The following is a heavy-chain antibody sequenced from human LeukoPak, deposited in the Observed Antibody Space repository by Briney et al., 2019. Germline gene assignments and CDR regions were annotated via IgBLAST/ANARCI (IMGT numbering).Heavy chain of an antibody. D-gene: IGHD2-15*01. Sequence: SETLSLTCTVSGGSISSYYWSWIRQPAGKGLEWIGRIYTSGSTNYNPSLKSRVTMSVDTCKNQFSLKLSSVTAADTAVYYCASNPLGYCSGGSCENWGQGTLVTVSS. CDR3: ASNPLGYCSGGSCEN. V-gene: IGHV4-4*07. CDR1: GGSISSYY. J-gene: IGHJ4*02. CDR2: IYTSGST.